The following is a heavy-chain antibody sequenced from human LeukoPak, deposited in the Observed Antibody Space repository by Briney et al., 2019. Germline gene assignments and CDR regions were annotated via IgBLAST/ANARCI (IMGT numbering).Heavy chain of an antibody. J-gene: IGHJ5*02. D-gene: IGHD2-15*01. CDR2: FDPEDGET. V-gene: IGHV1-24*01. CDR1: GYTLTELS. CDR3: ATGRYCSGGSCLSWVYWFDP. Sequence: GASVKVSCKVSGYTLTELSMHWVRQAPGKGLEWMGGFDPEDGETIYAQKFQGRVTMTEDTSTDTAYMELSSLRSEDTAAYYCATGRYCSGGSCLSWVYWFDPWGQGTLVTVSS.